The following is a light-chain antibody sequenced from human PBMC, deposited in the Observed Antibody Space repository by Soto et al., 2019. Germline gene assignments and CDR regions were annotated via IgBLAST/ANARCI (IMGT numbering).Light chain of an antibody. Sequence: EIVLTQSPATLSLSPGERATLSCRASQSVSSYLAWYQQKPGQAPRLLIYGASSRATGIPVRFSGSGSETDFTLTITRLEPEDFAVYYCQQYSSSRTFGQGTKVDNK. J-gene: IGKJ1*01. CDR2: GAS. V-gene: IGKV3-20*01. CDR3: QQYSSSRT. CDR1: QSVSSY.